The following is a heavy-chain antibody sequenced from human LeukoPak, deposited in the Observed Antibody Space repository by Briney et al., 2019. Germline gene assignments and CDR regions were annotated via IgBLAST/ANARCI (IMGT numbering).Heavy chain of an antibody. Sequence: SVKVSCKASGGTFSSYATSWVRQAPGQGLEWMGGIIPIFGTANYAQEFQGRVTITTDESTSTAYMELSSLRSEDTAVYYCARAPLRYFDWPTGYWGQGTLVTVSS. D-gene: IGHD3-9*01. CDR1: GGTFSSYA. CDR3: ARAPLRYFDWPTGY. J-gene: IGHJ4*02. V-gene: IGHV1-69*05. CDR2: IIPIFGTA.